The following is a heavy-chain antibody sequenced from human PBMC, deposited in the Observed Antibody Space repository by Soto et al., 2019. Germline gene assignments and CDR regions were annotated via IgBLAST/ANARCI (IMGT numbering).Heavy chain of an antibody. CDR1: GFSLSTSGVG. D-gene: IGHD1-7*01. J-gene: IGHJ5*02. CDR3: AHRESTSSRTGTNWFDP. Sequence: SGPTLVKPTQTLTLTCTFSGFSLSTSGVGVGWIRQPPGKALEWLALLYWNDDKRYSPSLKSRLTITKDTSKNQVVLTMTNMDPVDTATDECAHRESTSSRTGTNWFDPWGQGTLVTVSS. CDR2: LYWNDDK. V-gene: IGHV2-5*01.